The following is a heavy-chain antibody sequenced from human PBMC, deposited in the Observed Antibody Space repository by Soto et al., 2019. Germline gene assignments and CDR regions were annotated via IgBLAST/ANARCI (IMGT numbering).Heavy chain of an antibody. CDR3: ASHSPFHCSSTSCPATRNYYYGMDV. J-gene: IGHJ6*02. V-gene: IGHV5-51*01. CDR2: IYPGDSDT. CDR1: GYSFTSYW. Sequence: HGESLKISCKGSGYSFTSYWIGWVRQMPGKGLEWMGIIYPGDSDTRYSPSFQGQVTISADKSISTAYLQWSSLKASDTAMYYCASHSPFHCSSTSCPATRNYYYGMDVWGQGTTVTVSS. D-gene: IGHD2-2*01.